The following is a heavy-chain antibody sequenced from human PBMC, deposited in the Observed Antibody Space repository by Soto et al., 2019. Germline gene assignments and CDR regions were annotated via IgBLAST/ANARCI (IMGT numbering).Heavy chain of an antibody. CDR2: TYYRSKWYN. CDR3: ARDPFSSSSGNHYLDY. V-gene: IGHV6-1*01. Sequence: PSQTLSLTCAISGDSVSSNSAAWNWIRQPPSRGLEWLGRTYYRSKWYNDYAVSVKSRITINPDTSKNQFSLQLNSVTPEDTAVYYCARDPFSSSSGNHYLDYWGQGTLVTVSS. J-gene: IGHJ4*02. D-gene: IGHD6-6*01. CDR1: GDSVSSNSAA.